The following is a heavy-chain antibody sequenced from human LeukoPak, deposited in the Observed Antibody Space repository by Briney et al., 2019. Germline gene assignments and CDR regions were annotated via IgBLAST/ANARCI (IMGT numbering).Heavy chain of an antibody. CDR3: ARDSPYYDFWSGPKHYFDY. CDR1: GGSVSSGSYY. CDR2: IYYSGST. J-gene: IGHJ4*02. Sequence: SETLSLTCTVSGGSVSSGSYYWSWIRQPPGKGLEWIGYIYYSGSTNYNPSLKSRVTISVDTSKNQFSLKLSSVTAADTAVYYCARDSPYYDFWSGPKHYFDYWGPGTLVTVSS. D-gene: IGHD3-3*01. V-gene: IGHV4-61*01.